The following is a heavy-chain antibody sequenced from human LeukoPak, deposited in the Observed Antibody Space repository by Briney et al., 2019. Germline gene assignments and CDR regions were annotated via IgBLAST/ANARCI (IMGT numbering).Heavy chain of an antibody. CDR2: ISAYNGNT. V-gene: IGHV1-18*01. CDR1: GYTFTSYG. CDR3: ARQVDTTMALPDY. J-gene: IGHJ4*02. D-gene: IGHD5-18*01. Sequence: ASVKVSCKASGYTFTSYGISWVRQAPGLGLEWMGWISAYNGNTNYAQKFQGRVTMTTDTSTSTAYMELRSLRSDDTAVCYCARQVDTTMALPDYWGQGTLVTVSS.